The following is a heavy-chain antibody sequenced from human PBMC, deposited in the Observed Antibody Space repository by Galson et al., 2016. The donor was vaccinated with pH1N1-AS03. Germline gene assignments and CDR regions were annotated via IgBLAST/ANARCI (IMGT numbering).Heavy chain of an antibody. CDR2: ISSRGSTK. D-gene: IGHD2-15*01. CDR1: GFTFTDYY. V-gene: IGHV3-11*01. CDR3: AKASVAAAPSTYYYAMDV. J-gene: IGHJ6*02. Sequence: SLRLSCAASGFTFTDYYMTWIRQAPGKGLELISYISSRGSTKYYADSVKGRFAISRDDAKKSVYLQMNSLRAEDTAVYFCAKASVAAAPSTYYYAMDVWGQGTTVTVSS.